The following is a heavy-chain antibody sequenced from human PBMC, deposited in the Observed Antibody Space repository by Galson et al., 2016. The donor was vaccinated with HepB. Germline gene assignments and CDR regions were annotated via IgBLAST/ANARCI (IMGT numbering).Heavy chain of an antibody. CDR2: ISPYNRNA. CDR3: ARHLTKGQWEVKHYPLDV. CDR1: GYTFASYG. J-gene: IGHJ3*01. Sequence: SVKVSCKASGYTFASYGINWVRQAPGQGLEWMGWISPYNRNAKYSQNFLGRVTVTADRSTSTVFMELRNLTSDDAAVYYCARHLTKGQWEVKHYPLDVRGQGTIVTVSS. D-gene: IGHD1-26*01. V-gene: IGHV1-18*01.